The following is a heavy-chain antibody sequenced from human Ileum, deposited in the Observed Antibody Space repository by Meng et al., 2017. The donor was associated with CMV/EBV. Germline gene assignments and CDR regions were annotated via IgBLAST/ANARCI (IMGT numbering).Heavy chain of an antibody. Sequence: GGCLVQPGGSPRLSCGAYGITFRGNYMSWVRQAPGKGLEWVSVIYPDTNTYYTDSVKGRFTISRDNSKNTVYLQMNSLRVEDTAVYYCASRRNYIDSWGQGTLVTVSS. V-gene: IGHV3-66*01. CDR3: ASRRNYIDS. J-gene: IGHJ4*02. CDR2: IYPDTNT. CDR1: GITFRGNY.